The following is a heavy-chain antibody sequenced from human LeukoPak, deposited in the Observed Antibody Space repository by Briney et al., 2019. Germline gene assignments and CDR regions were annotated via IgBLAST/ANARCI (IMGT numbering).Heavy chain of an antibody. CDR3: AREAEAYSSSW. D-gene: IGHD6-13*01. J-gene: IGHJ4*02. CDR2: ISSSSSYI. V-gene: IGHV3-21*01. Sequence: GVSLRLSCAASGFTFSSYSMNWVRQAPGKGLEWVSSISSSSSYIYYADSVKGRFTISRDNAKNSLYLQMNSLRAEDTAVYYCAREAEAYSSSWWGQGTLVTVSS. CDR1: GFTFSSYS.